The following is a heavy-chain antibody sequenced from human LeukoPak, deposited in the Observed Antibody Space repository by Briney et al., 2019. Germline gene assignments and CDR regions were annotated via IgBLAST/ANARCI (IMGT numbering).Heavy chain of an antibody. CDR2: ISGTGGST. D-gene: IGHD5-12*01. Sequence: GGSLRLSCAASGFTFSSYGMSWVRQAPGKGLEWVSGISGTGGSTNYADSVKGRFTISRDNSKNTLYLQMNSLRAEDTAVYYCAKYSGYGWPCDYWGQGTLVTVSS. V-gene: IGHV3-23*01. J-gene: IGHJ4*02. CDR3: AKYSGYGWPCDY. CDR1: GFTFSSYG.